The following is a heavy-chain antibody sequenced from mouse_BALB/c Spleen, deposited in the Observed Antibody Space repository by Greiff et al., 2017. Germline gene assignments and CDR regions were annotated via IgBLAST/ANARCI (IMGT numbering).Heavy chain of an antibody. Sequence: DVKLQESGGGLVQPGGSLNLSCAASGFDFSRYWMSWARQAPGKGQEWIGEINPGSSTINYTPSLKDKFIISRDNAKNTLYLQMSKVRSEDTALYYCARQGGYAMDYWGQGTSVTVSS. J-gene: IGHJ4*01. CDR1: GFDFSRYW. V-gene: IGHV4-2*02. CDR2: INPGSSTI. CDR3: ARQGGYAMDY.